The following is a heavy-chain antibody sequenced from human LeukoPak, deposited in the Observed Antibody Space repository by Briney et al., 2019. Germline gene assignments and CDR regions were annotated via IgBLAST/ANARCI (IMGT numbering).Heavy chain of an antibody. J-gene: IGHJ4*02. V-gene: IGHV3-23*01. Sequence: GGSLRLSCAASGFTFSSYWMSWVRQAPGKGLEWVSAISGSGGSTYYADSVKGRFTISRDNSKNTLYLQMNSLRAEDTAVYYCAKDPMYYYDSSGYYTYWGQGTLVTVSS. CDR1: GFTFSSYW. D-gene: IGHD3-22*01. CDR2: ISGSGGST. CDR3: AKDPMYYYDSSGYYTY.